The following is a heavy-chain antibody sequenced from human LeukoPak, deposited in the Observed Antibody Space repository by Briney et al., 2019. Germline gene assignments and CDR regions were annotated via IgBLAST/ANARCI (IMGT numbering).Heavy chain of an antibody. Sequence: GGSLRLSCAASGLSFSSFAMSWVRQGPARGPEWVSSLRGNGETFYADSVKGRFTLSSDSSRHTVYLQLNHLRGEDMAIYYCARASWVSSPDAVRWGQGTLVTVSS. CDR2: LRGNGET. CDR1: GLSFSSFA. D-gene: IGHD3-16*01. CDR3: ARASWVSSPDAVR. V-gene: IGHV3-23*01. J-gene: IGHJ4*02.